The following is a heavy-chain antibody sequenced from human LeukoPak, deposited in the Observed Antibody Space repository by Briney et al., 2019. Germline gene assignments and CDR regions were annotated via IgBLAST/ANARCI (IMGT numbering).Heavy chain of an antibody. CDR2: IYYSGST. J-gene: IGHJ4*02. V-gene: IGHV4-39*07. CDR3: ATARMGYQTYYFDY. CDR1: GGSISSSSYY. Sequence: KPSETLSLTCTVSGGSISSSSYYWGWIRQPPGKGLEWIGSIYYSGSTYYNPSLKSRVTISVDTSKNQFSLKLSSVTAADTAVYYCATARMGYQTYYFDYWGQGTLVTVSS. D-gene: IGHD3-16*02.